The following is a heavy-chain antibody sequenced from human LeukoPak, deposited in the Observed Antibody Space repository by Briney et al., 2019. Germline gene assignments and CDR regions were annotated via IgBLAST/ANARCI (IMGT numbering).Heavy chain of an antibody. CDR2: IIPIFGTA. V-gene: IGHV1-69*06. Sequence: SVKVSCMASGGTFSSYAISWVRQAPGQGLEWMGGIIPIFGTANYAQKFQGRVTITSDKSTSTAYMELSSLRSEDTAVYYCAIRSDSGEQWPHYYYGMDVWGKGTTVTVSS. D-gene: IGHD6-19*01. CDR1: GGTFSSYA. J-gene: IGHJ6*04. CDR3: AIRSDSGEQWPHYYYGMDV.